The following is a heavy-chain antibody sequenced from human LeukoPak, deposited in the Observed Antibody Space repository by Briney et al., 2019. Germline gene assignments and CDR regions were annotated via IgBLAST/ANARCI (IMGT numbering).Heavy chain of an antibody. Sequence: SQTLSLTCTVSGGSITSSSYYWGCIRQPPGKGLEWVGCIYYTGSTYYNPSLKSRVTMSVDTSRNQLSLKLSSVTAADTAVYYCAKDGTRPFYGSGSYYNYFDSWGQGTLVTVSS. J-gene: IGHJ4*02. CDR2: IYYTGST. CDR1: GGSITSSSYY. CDR3: AKDGTRPFYGSGSYYNYFDS. D-gene: IGHD3-10*01. V-gene: IGHV4-39*07.